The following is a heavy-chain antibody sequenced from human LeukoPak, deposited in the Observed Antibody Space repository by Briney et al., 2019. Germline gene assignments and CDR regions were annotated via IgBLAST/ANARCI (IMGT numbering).Heavy chain of an antibody. CDR1: RFTFSSYS. CDR2: ISSSNI. CDR3: AREGHGDFSFDY. V-gene: IGHV3-21*01. J-gene: IGHJ4*02. D-gene: IGHD4-17*01. Sequence: PGGSLRLSCAASRFTFSSYSMNWVRQAPGKGLEWVSSISSSNIYYADSVKGRFTISRDNAKNSLYLQMNSLRAEDTAVYYCAREGHGDFSFDYWGQGTLVTVSS.